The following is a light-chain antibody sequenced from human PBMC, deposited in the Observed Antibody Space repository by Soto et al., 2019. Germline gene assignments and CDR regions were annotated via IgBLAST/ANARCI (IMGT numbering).Light chain of an antibody. Sequence: EIVLTQPPGTLSLSLGERATLSCRTSQTIINTYLAWYQQKVGQAPRLLIYDVSTRATGIPDRFSGSGSGTDFTLTISRLEPEDFAVYYCQQYGSSPRTFGPGTKVDIK. CDR2: DVS. CDR3: QQYGSSPRT. J-gene: IGKJ3*01. CDR1: QTIINTY. V-gene: IGKV3-20*01.